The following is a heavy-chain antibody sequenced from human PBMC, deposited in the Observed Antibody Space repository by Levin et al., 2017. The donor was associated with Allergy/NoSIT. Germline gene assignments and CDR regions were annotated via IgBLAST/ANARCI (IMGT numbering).Heavy chain of an antibody. J-gene: IGHJ4*02. CDR2: ISYDGSNK. D-gene: IGHD2-21*02. CDR1: GFTFSSYA. Sequence: GGSLRLSCAASGFTFSSYAMHWVRQAPGKGLEWVAVISYDGSNKYYADSVKGRFTISRDNSKNTLYLQMNSLRAEDTAVYYCAKEIVVVTAITHDFDYWGQGTLVTVSS. CDR3: AKEIVVVTAITHDFDY. V-gene: IGHV3-30-3*01.